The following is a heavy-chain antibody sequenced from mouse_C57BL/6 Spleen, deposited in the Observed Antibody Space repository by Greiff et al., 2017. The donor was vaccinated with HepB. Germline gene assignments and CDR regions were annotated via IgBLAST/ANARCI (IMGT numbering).Heavy chain of an antibody. J-gene: IGHJ2*01. V-gene: IGHV1-52*01. CDR2: IDPSDSET. Sequence: QVQLQQPGAELVRPGSSVKLSCKASGYTFTSYWMHWVKQRPIQGLEWIGNIDPSDSETHYNQKFKDKATLTVDKSSSTAYMQLSSLTSEDSAVYYWSRWGIEDYFDYWGQGTTLTVSS. CDR1: GYTFTSYW. CDR3: SRWGIEDYFDY.